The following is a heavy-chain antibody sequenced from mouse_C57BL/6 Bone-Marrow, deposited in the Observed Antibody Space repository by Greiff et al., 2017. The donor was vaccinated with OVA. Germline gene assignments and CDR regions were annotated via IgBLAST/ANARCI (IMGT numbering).Heavy chain of an antibody. CDR1: GYTFTSYW. D-gene: IGHD2-4*01. CDR2: IYPGSGST. V-gene: IGHV1-55*01. CDR3: AKEGDYDGGPWYFDV. Sequence: VQLQQPGAELVKPGASVKMFCKASGYTFTSYWITWVKQRPGQGLEWIGDIYPGSGSTNYNEKFKSKATLTVDTSSSTAYMQLSSLTSEDSAVYYCAKEGDYDGGPWYFDVWGTGTTVTVSS. J-gene: IGHJ1*03.